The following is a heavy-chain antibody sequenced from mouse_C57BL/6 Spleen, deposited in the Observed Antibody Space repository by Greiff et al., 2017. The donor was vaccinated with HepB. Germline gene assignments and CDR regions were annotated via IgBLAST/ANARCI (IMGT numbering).Heavy chain of an antibody. CDR1: GFSFNTYA. CDR3: VRQGYDYPYWYFDV. Sequence: EVMLVESGGGLVQPQGSLKLSCAASGFSFNTYAMNWVRQAPGKGLEWVARIRSKSNNYATYYADSVKDRFTISRDDSESMLYLQMNNLKTEDTAMYYCVRQGYDYPYWYFDVWGTGTTVTVSS. CDR2: IRSKSNNYAT. J-gene: IGHJ1*03. D-gene: IGHD2-4*01. V-gene: IGHV10-1*01.